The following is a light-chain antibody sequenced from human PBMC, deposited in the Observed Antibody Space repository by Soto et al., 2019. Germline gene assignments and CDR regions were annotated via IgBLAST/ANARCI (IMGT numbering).Light chain of an antibody. Sequence: AIQVTQSPSSLSASVGDRVTITCRASQDIRGALAWYQQKPGNAPKLLIYDVSTLESGVPSRFSGSGSGTEFTLAISSLQPEDFGTYYCKQFNSYPFTVGHGTRLEIK. CDR3: KQFNSYPFT. J-gene: IGKJ5*01. V-gene: IGKV1-13*02. CDR2: DVS. CDR1: QDIRGA.